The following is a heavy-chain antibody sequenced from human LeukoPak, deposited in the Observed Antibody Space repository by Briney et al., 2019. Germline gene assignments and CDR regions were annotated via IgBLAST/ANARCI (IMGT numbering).Heavy chain of an antibody. Sequence: GGSLRLSCAASGFRFNSHWMGWVRQAPGKGLEWVSAISGSGGSTYYADSVKGRFTISRDNSKNTLYLQMNSLRAEDTAVYYCAKGIAAAGTGSDYWGQGTLVTVSS. V-gene: IGHV3-23*01. CDR3: AKGIAAAGTGSDY. CDR1: GFRFNSHW. D-gene: IGHD6-13*01. J-gene: IGHJ4*02. CDR2: ISGSGGST.